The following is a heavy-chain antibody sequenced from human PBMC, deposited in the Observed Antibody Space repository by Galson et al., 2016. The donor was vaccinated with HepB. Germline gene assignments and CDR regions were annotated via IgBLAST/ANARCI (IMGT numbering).Heavy chain of an antibody. Sequence: SLRLSCAASGFTFSSYAMSWVRQAPGKGLEWVSSIVGRGGATYYADSVKGRFTISRDNSKNTLYLQMNSLRAEDTAVYYCAKENKGDWNYFNNFDYWGQGTLVTVSS. D-gene: IGHD1-7*01. J-gene: IGHJ4*02. CDR1: GFTFSSYA. CDR3: AKENKGDWNYFNNFDY. V-gene: IGHV3-23*01. CDR2: IVGRGGAT.